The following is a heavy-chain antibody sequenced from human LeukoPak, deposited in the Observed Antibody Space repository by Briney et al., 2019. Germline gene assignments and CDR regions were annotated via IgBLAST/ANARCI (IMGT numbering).Heavy chain of an antibody. CDR1: GGSISSSSYY. J-gene: IGHJ3*01. CDR2: IYYSGST. V-gene: IGHV4-39*07. Sequence: SETLSLTCTVSGGSISSSSYYWGWIRQPPGKGLEWIGSIYYSGSTYYNPSLKSRVTISVDTSKNQFSLKLSSVTAADTAVYYCARGVPSLYWGQGTMVTVSS. CDR3: ARGVPSLY. D-gene: IGHD1-1*01.